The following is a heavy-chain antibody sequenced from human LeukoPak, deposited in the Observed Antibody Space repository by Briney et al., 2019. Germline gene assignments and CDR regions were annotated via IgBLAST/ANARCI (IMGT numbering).Heavy chain of an antibody. J-gene: IGHJ4*02. CDR2: ISSSGSTI. D-gene: IGHD2-2*01. V-gene: IGHV3-48*03. CDR3: AGYCSSTSCHWGLHSFDY. CDR1: GFTFSSYE. Sequence: PGGSLRLSCAASGFTFSSYEMNWARQAPGKGLEWVSYISSSGSTIYYADSVKGRFTISRDNAKNSLYLQMNSLRAEDTAVYYCAGYCSSTSCHWGLHSFDYWGQGTLVTVSS.